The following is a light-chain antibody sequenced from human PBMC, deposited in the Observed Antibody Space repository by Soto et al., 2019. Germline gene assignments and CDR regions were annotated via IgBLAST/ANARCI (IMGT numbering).Light chain of an antibody. CDR2: EVS. CDR3: TSYTSSSTPV. Sequence: QPASVSGSPGQAITISCTGTSSDVGGYNYVSWYQQHPGKAPKLMIYEVSNRPSGVSDRFSGSKSGNTASLTISGLQAEDEADYYCTSYTSSSTPVFGTGTKGTVL. CDR1: SSDVGGYNY. J-gene: IGLJ1*01. V-gene: IGLV2-14*01.